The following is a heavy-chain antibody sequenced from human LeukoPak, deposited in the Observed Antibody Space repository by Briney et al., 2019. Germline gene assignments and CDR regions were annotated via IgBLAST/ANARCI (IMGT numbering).Heavy chain of an antibody. CDR3: ARVPFNYDILTGYYCDY. Sequence: SETLSLTCTVSGGSISSSSYYWGWIRQPPGKGLEWIGSIYYSGSTYYNPSLKSRVTISVDTSKNQFSLKLSSVTAADTAVYYCARVPFNYDILTGYYCDYWGRGTLVTVTS. D-gene: IGHD3-9*01. CDR2: IYYSGST. CDR1: GGSISSSSYY. V-gene: IGHV4-39*07. J-gene: IGHJ4*02.